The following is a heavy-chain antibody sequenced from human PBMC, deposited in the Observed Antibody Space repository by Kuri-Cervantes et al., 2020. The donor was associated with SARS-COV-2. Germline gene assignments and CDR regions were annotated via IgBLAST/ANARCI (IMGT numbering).Heavy chain of an antibody. CDR1: GFTFSSYG. V-gene: IGHV3-21*01. Sequence: GGSLRLSCAASGFTFSSYGMHWVRQAPGKGLEWISSISSSSSYIYYADSVKGRFTISRDNAKNSLYLQMNSLKAEDTAVYYCARGVGYGDYTFDYWGQGTLVTVSS. CDR3: ARGVGYGDYTFDY. D-gene: IGHD4-17*01. J-gene: IGHJ4*02. CDR2: ISSSSSYI.